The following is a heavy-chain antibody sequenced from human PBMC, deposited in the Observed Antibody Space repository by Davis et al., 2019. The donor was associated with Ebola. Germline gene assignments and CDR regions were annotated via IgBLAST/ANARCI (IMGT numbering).Heavy chain of an antibody. CDR3: VKDRSGSYAFDI. J-gene: IGHJ3*02. CDR1: GFTFSSSA. V-gene: IGHV3-64D*08. D-gene: IGHD3-10*01. Sequence: GGSLRLSCSASGFTFSSSAMHWVRQAPGKGLEYVSGVNDYGSRTHYGDSVKGRFTISRDDSKNTVYLQMSSLRAEDTALYYCVKDRSGSYAFDIWGQGTMVTVSS. CDR2: VNDYGSRT.